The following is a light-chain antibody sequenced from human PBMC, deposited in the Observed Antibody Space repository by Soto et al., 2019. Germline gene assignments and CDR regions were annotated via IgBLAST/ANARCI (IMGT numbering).Light chain of an antibody. J-gene: IGKJ5*01. CDR3: QHYNNWPIT. CDR2: GAS. CDR1: QSVASN. Sequence: EIVMTQSPATLSVSPGESVTLSCRASQSVASNLAWYQQRPGQAPSLLLYGASTRAPGIPARFSGSGSGTDFTLTISSLQSEDFAVYHCQHYNNWPITFGQGTRLEIK. V-gene: IGKV3-15*01.